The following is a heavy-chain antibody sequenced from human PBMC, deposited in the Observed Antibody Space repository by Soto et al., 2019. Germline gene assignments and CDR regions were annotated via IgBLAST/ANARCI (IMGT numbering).Heavy chain of an antibody. CDR3: ARRKYLDY. V-gene: IGHV3-49*03. CDR1: GFTFGDYA. Sequence: GGSLRLSCTTSGFTFGDYAMSWFRQAPGKGLEWIGYIRSNTYGGTTEYAASVKGRFTISRDDSKRVAHLQMNSLETEDTAVYFCARRKYLDYWGQGTLVTAS. CDR2: IRSNTYGGTT. J-gene: IGHJ4*02. D-gene: IGHD6-6*01.